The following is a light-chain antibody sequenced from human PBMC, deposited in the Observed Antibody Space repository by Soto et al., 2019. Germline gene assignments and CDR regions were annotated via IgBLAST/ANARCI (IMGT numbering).Light chain of an antibody. CDR1: QSVSNNY. CDR2: GAS. V-gene: IGKV3-20*01. CDR3: QQYGTSGT. Sequence: EIVLTQSPGTLSLSPGERATLSCRASQSVSNNYLAWYQQKPGQAPRLLIYGASNRATGIPDRFSGSGSGTNFTLPIRRLAPEDFAVYYCQQYGTSGTFGQGTKVDIK. J-gene: IGKJ1*01.